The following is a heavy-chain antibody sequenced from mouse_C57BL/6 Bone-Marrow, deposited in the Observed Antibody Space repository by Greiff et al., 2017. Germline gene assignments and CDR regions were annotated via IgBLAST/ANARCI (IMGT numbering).Heavy chain of an antibody. Sequence: QVQPQQSGAELVRPGASVTLSCKASGYTFTDYEMHWVKQTPVHGLEWIGAIDPETGGTAYNQKFKGKAILTADKSSSTAYMELRSLTSEDSAVYYCLCKGHYYPGWFAYWGQGTLVTVSA. CDR2: IDPETGGT. V-gene: IGHV1-15*01. CDR1: GYTFTDYE. CDR3: LCKGHYYPGWFAY. D-gene: IGHD1-1*01. J-gene: IGHJ3*01.